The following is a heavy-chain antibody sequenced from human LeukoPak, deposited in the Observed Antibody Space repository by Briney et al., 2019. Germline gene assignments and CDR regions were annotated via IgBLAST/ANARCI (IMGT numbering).Heavy chain of an antibody. CDR2: TYSGGST. J-gene: IGHJ6*02. Sequence: GGSLRLSCAASGFTVSSNYMSWDRQAPGKGLEWVSVTYSGGSTYYADSVKGRFTISRDNSKNTLYLQMNSLRAEDTAVYYCARDRVAARPVYYYGMDVWGQGTTVTVSS. CDR1: GFTVSSNY. V-gene: IGHV3-66*01. CDR3: ARDRVAARPVYYYGMDV. D-gene: IGHD6-6*01.